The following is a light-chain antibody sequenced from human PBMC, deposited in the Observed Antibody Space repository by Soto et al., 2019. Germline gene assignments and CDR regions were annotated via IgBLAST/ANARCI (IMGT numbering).Light chain of an antibody. CDR1: QGISSY. J-gene: IGKJ5*01. CDR2: AAS. CDR3: QQLNSYPRT. V-gene: IGKV1-9*01. Sequence: DIQLTQSPSFLSASVGDRVTITCRASQGISSYLAWYQQKPGKAPKLLIYAASTLQSGVPSRFSGSGSGTEFTLTIRSLQPEDFATYYCQQLNSYPRTFGQGTRLEMK.